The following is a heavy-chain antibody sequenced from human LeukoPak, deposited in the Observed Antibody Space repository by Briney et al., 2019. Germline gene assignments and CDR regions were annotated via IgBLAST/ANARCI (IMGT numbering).Heavy chain of an antibody. V-gene: IGHV4-39*01. D-gene: IGHD2/OR15-2a*01. CDR2: IYYSAST. J-gene: IGHJ4*02. Sequence: SETLSLTCTVSGGSIRSSSYYWGWVRQPPGKGLEWIGSIYYSASTYYTPSLKIRVTISVYTPKNQFSLNLSSVTAAHTAVYYCASQSSTQEYCGEGTLVTVSS. CDR3: ASQSSTQEY. CDR1: GGSIRSSSYY.